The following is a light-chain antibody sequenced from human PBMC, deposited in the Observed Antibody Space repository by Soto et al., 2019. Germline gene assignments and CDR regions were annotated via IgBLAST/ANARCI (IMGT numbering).Light chain of an antibody. CDR2: DAF. CDR3: QQYHTYPWT. V-gene: IGKV1-5*01. J-gene: IGKJ1*01. CDR1: QTSNNW. Sequence: DIQMTQSPTTLSASVGDRVTITCRASQTSNNWLAWYQQKAGKAPNLLISDAFSLESGVPSRFSGRGSGTEFTRTISSLQPDDFATYYCQQYHTYPWTFGHGTKVEIK.